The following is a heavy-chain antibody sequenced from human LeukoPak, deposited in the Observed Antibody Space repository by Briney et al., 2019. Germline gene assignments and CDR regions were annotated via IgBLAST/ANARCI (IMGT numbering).Heavy chain of an antibody. J-gene: IGHJ5*02. CDR1: GFSLRTSGVG. D-gene: IGHD3-22*01. V-gene: IGHV2-5*02. Sequence: ESGPTLLNPTPTLTLTCTFSGFSLRTSGVGVGWIRQPPGKALEWLALIYWDDDKRYSPPLKSRLTITKDTSKNQVVLTMTNTDPVDTATYYCAHSPYYYDNSGYYNWFDPWGQGTLVTVSS. CDR2: IYWDDDK. CDR3: AHSPYYYDNSGYYNWFDP.